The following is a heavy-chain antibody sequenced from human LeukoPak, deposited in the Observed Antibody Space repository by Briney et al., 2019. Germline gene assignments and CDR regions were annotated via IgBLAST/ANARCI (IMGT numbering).Heavy chain of an antibody. J-gene: IGHJ4*02. Sequence: PGGSLRLSCAASGFTFRSYGMSWVRQAPGKGLEWVSAISGSGESTYYADSVKGRFTISRDNSKNTLYLQMNTLRAEDTAVYYCAKVLVGTTCFEYWGQGTLVTVSS. D-gene: IGHD1-7*01. CDR3: AKVLVGTTCFEY. CDR1: GFTFRSYG. V-gene: IGHV3-23*01. CDR2: ISGSGEST.